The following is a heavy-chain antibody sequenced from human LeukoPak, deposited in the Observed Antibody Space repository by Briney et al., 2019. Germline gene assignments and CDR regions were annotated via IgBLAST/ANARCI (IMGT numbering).Heavy chain of an antibody. CDR2: ISSSSSTI. J-gene: IGHJ4*02. D-gene: IGHD3-10*01. Sequence: PGGSVRLSCVASGLTFCSFAMHWVRQAPGKGLEWVSYISSSSSTIYCADSVKGRFTISRDNAKNSLYLQMNSLRDEDTAVYYCARDLQYYYGSGSYLLDYWGQGTLVTVSS. CDR3: ARDLQYYYGSGSYLLDY. CDR1: GLTFCSFA. V-gene: IGHV3-48*02.